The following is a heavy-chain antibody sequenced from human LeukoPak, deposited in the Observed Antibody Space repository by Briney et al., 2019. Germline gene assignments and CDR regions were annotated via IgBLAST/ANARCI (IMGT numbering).Heavy chain of an antibody. CDR3: ARDLDY. CDR1: GFTFSSYS. J-gene: IGHJ4*02. Sequence: GGALRLSFAAPGFTFSSYSMKWGRQAPGKGLEWVSYISSSSSTIYYADSVKGRFTISRDNAKNSLYLQMNSLRAEDTAVYYRARDLDYWGQGTLVTVSS. CDR2: ISSSSSTI. V-gene: IGHV3-48*04.